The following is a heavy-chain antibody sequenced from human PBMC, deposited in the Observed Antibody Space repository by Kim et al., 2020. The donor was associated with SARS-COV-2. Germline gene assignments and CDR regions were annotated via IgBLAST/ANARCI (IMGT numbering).Heavy chain of an antibody. V-gene: IGHV3-23*01. J-gene: IGHJ4*01. D-gene: IGHD2-15*01. CDR1: GFTFSTSG. CDR3: AKFYVVTGTRHFFDS. CDR2: ICGSDGGT. Sequence: GGALRLSCAASGFTFSTSGMSWVRQAQGKGLEWVAGICGSDGGTYYTDSVKGRFTISRDNSKNTLYLQMNSLRAEDTAVYYCAKFYVVTGTRHFFDSWG.